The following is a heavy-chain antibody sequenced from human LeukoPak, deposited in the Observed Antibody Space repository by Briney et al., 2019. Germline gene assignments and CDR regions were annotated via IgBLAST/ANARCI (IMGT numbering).Heavy chain of an antibody. V-gene: IGHV1-8*01. Sequence: GASVKVSCKASGYTFTSYDINWVRQATGQGLEWMGWMNPNSGNTGYAQKFQGRVTMTTDTSTSTAYMELRSLRSDDTAVYYCARSGLLWFGELDYDYFDYWGQGTPVTVSS. D-gene: IGHD3-10*01. CDR2: MNPNSGNT. CDR1: GYTFTSYD. J-gene: IGHJ4*02. CDR3: ARSGLLWFGELDYDYFDY.